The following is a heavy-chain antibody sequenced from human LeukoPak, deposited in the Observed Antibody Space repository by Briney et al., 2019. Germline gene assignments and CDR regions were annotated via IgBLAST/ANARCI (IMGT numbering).Heavy chain of an antibody. CDR1: GFTFSTYS. CDR2: FSGTSDNT. V-gene: IGHV3-23*01. Sequence: GGSLRLSCAASGFTFSTYSMNWVRQAPGKGLEWVATFSGTSDNTYYPGSVKGRFSISRDNSKNTLFLQMNSLRAEDTAVYFCAKRAPYYFDYWGQGTLVTVSS. J-gene: IGHJ4*02. CDR3: AKRAPYYFDY.